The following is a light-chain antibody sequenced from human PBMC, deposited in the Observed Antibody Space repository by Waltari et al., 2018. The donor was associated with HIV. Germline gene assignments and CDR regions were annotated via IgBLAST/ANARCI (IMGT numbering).Light chain of an antibody. J-gene: IGKJ1*01. Sequence: DIQLTQSPSFLSASVGDRVTITCRASQGISSYLAWYHQKPGKTPKLLIYAASTLQSGVPSRFSGSGSGTEFTLTSSRLQPEDFATYYCQQLNSYPGTFGQGTKVEIK. V-gene: IGKV1-9*01. CDR2: AAS. CDR1: QGISSY. CDR3: QQLNSYPGT.